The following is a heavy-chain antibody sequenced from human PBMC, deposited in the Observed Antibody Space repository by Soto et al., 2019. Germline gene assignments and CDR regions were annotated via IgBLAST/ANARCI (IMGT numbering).Heavy chain of an antibody. J-gene: IGHJ3*02. V-gene: IGHV3-9*01. CDR2: ISWNSGSI. CDR1: GFTFDDYA. Sequence: GGSLRLSCAASGFTFDDYAMHWVRQAPGKGLEWVSGISWNSGSIGYADSVKGRFTISRDNAKNSLYLQMNSLRAEDTALYYCAKARKGIAAAGSAFDIWGQGTMVTVSS. D-gene: IGHD6-13*01. CDR3: AKARKGIAAAGSAFDI.